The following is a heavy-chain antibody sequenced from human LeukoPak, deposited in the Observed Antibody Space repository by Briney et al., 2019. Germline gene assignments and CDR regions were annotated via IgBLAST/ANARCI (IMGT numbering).Heavy chain of an antibody. V-gene: IGHV4-59*01. CDR2: IYYSGST. CDR3: AGDYDSSGYYYDY. CDR1: GGSISSYY. D-gene: IGHD3-22*01. J-gene: IGHJ4*02. Sequence: SETLSLTCTVSGGSISSYYWSWIRQPPGKGLEWIGYIYYSGSTNYNPSLKSRVTISVDTSKNQFSLKLTSMTAADTAVYYCAGDYDSSGYYYDYWGQGTLVTVSS.